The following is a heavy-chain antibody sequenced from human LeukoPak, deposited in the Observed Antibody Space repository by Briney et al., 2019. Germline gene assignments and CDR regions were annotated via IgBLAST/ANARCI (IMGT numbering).Heavy chain of an antibody. D-gene: IGHD3-22*01. CDR3: AKVATRYYDSSGYYSHYFDY. J-gene: IGHJ4*02. CDR1: GFTFDDYA. CDR2: ISWNSGSI. Sequence: GGSLRPSCAASGFTFDDYAMHWVRQAPGKGLEWVSGISWNSGSIGYADSVKGRFTISRDNAKNSLYLQMNSLRAEDMALYYCAKVATRYYDSSGYYSHYFDYWGQGTLVTVSS. V-gene: IGHV3-9*03.